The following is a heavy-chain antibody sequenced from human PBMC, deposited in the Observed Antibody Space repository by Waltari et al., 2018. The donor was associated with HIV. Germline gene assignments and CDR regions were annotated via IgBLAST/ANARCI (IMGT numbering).Heavy chain of an antibody. J-gene: IGHJ3*01. V-gene: IGHV4-59*01. Sequence: QVQLQESGPGLVKPSETLSLPCTVSGCSISSSYCSWLRQTPGKGREWIGYISHSGTTNYNPSLNSRVTISRDASKNQFSLNLTSVTAADTAVYYCAREGRWLQFRAFDVWGQGTMVTVSS. CDR2: ISHSGTT. D-gene: IGHD5-12*01. CDR1: GCSISSSY. CDR3: AREGRWLQFRAFDV.